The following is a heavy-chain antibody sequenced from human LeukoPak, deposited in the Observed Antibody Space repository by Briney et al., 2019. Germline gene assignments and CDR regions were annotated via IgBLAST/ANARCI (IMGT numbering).Heavy chain of an antibody. CDR2: IYYSGST. V-gene: IGHV4-59*01. J-gene: IGHJ4*02. D-gene: IGHD2-2*02. Sequence: SETLSLTCTVSGGSISSYYWSWIRQPPGKGLEWIGYIYYSGSTNYNPSLKSRVTISVDTSKNQFSLKLSSVTAADTAVYYCARVVCGSSTSCYTDYWGQGTLVTVSS. CDR1: GGSISSYY. CDR3: ARVVCGSSTSCYTDY.